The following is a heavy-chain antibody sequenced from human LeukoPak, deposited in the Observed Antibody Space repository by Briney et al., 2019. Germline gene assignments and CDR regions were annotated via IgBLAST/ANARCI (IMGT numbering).Heavy chain of an antibody. CDR3: ARDQNGYNSDAFDI. D-gene: IGHD3-22*01. CDR1: GGSISSYY. Sequence: SETLSLTCTVSGGSISSYYWSWIRQPPGKGLEWIGYIYYSGSTNYNPSLKSRVTISVDTSKNQFSLKLSSVTAADTAVCYCARDQNGYNSDAFDIWGQGTLVTVSS. CDR2: IYYSGST. J-gene: IGHJ3*02. V-gene: IGHV4-59*01.